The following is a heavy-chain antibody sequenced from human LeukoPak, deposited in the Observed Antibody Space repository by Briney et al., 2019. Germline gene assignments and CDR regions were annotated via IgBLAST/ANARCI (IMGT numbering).Heavy chain of an antibody. D-gene: IGHD1-1*01. CDR2: IYPGDSDT. Sequence: GESLKISSTGSGYSFNTCWIAWVRQVPGKGLVCMGIIYPGDSDTRYIPSFQGKVTISADKSIGTAYLQWSSRKASDTAMYYCARSGGTTTGTTLDYFDSWGQGALVTVSS. CDR3: ARSGGTTTGTTLDYFDS. CDR1: GYSFNTCW. V-gene: IGHV5-51*01. J-gene: IGHJ4*02.